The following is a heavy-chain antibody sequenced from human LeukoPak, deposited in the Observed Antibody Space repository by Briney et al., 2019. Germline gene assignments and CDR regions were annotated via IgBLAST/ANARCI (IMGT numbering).Heavy chain of an antibody. V-gene: IGHV4-4*07. CDR3: AREISGSYYNPLGYMHV. Sequence: PSETLSLTCTVSGGSISLYYWNWIRQPAGKGLEWIGRIFTSGITAYNPSLMRRVTMSVDTSKSPFSLALSSVTAADTDVYYCAREISGSYYNPLGYMHVWGKGTTVTVSS. D-gene: IGHD3-10*01. CDR1: GGSISLYY. J-gene: IGHJ6*03. CDR2: IFTSGIT.